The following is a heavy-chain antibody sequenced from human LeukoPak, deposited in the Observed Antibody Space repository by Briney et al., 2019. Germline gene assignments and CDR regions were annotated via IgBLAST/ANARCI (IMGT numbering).Heavy chain of an antibody. CDR2: IIPIFGTA. J-gene: IGHJ3*02. Sequence: SVKVSCKASGGTFSSYAISWVRQAPGQGLEWMGGIIPIFGTANYAQKFQGRVTITTGESTSTAYMELSSLRSEDTAVYYCARAYCGGDCPLGAFDIWGQGTMVTVSS. D-gene: IGHD2-21*01. CDR3: ARAYCGGDCPLGAFDI. CDR1: GGTFSSYA. V-gene: IGHV1-69*05.